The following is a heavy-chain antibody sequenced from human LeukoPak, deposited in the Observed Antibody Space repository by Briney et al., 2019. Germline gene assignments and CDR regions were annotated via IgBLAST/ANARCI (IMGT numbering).Heavy chain of an antibody. CDR3: AKDSAHGSSSLV. CDR1: GFTFSNFV. V-gene: IGHV3-23*01. Sequence: GGSLRLSCAASGFTFSNFVMSWVRQAPGKGLEWVSAIGGSGGRTYYADSVKGRFTISRDNSKNTLYLQMNSLRAEDTAVYYCAKDSAHGSSSLVWGQGTLVTVSS. D-gene: IGHD6-6*01. J-gene: IGHJ4*02. CDR2: IGGSGGRT.